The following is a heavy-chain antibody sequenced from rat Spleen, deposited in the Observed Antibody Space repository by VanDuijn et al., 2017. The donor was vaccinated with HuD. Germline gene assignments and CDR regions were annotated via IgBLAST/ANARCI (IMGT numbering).Heavy chain of an antibody. V-gene: IGHV5-25*01. Sequence: EVQLVESGGGLVQPGRSMKLSCAASGFTFSNYCLTWVRQAPTKSLDWVASISTGGGNTYYRDSVKGRFTISRDNAKSTLYLQMDSLRSEDTATYYCARPTEGIAWFAYWGQGTLVTVSS. CDR3: ARPTEGIAWFAY. J-gene: IGHJ3*01. CDR1: GFTFSNYC. D-gene: IGHD1-11*01. CDR2: ISTGGGNT.